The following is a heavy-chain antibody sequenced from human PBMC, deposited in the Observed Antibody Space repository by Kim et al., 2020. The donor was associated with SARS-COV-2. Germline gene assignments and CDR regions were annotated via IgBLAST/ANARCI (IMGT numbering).Heavy chain of an antibody. Sequence: SETLSLTCTVSGGSISSYYWSWIRQPPGKGLEWIGYIYYSGSTNYNPSLKSRVTISVDTSKNQFSLKLSSVTAADTAVYYCAREIPTYYYDSSGPHMEGAFDIWGQGTMVTVSS. CDR3: AREIPTYYYDSSGPHMEGAFDI. CDR1: GGSISSYY. J-gene: IGHJ3*02. D-gene: IGHD3-22*01. CDR2: IYYSGST. V-gene: IGHV4-59*01.